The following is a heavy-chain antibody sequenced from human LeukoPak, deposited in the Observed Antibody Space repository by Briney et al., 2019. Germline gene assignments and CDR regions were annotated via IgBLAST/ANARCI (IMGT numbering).Heavy chain of an antibody. D-gene: IGHD4-17*01. V-gene: IGHV1-2*04. Sequence: ASVKVSCKASGYTSTGYYMRWVRQAPGQGLEWMGWINPNSGGTNYAQKFQGWVTMTRDTFISTAYMELSRLRSDDTAVYYCARGNDYGDYDWFDPWGQGTLVTVSS. CDR1: GYTSTGYY. CDR3: ARGNDYGDYDWFDP. J-gene: IGHJ5*02. CDR2: INPNSGGT.